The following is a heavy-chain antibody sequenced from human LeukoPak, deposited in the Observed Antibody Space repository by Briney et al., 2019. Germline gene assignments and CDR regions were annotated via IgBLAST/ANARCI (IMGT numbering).Heavy chain of an antibody. CDR2: IYYSGST. D-gene: IGHD3-9*01. CDR3: ASADYDMAFDI. J-gene: IGHJ3*02. V-gene: IGHV4-31*03. Sequence: SQTLSLTCTVSGRSISSGGYYWSWLRQHPGRGLEWIGYIYYSGSTDYNPSLKSRFTMSVDTSKNQFSLKLSSVTAADTAVYYCASADYDMAFDIWGQGTMVTVSS. CDR1: GRSISSGGYY.